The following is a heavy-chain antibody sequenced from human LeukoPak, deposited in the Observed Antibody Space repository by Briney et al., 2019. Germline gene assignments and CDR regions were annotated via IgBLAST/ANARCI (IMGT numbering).Heavy chain of an antibody. V-gene: IGHV4-34*01. CDR1: GGSFSGYY. Sequence: SETLSLTCAVYGGSFSGYYWSWIRQPPGKGLEWIGEINHSGSTNYNPSLKSRVTISVDTSKNQFSLKLSSVTAADTAVYYCARAKFDSSGPYMDVWGKGTTVTVSS. CDR2: INHSGST. D-gene: IGHD3-22*01. J-gene: IGHJ6*03. CDR3: ARAKFDSSGPYMDV.